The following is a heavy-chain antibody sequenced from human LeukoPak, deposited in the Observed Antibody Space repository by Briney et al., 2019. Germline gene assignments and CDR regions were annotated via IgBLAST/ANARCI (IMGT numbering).Heavy chain of an antibody. CDR1: GFTFINSG. V-gene: IGHV3-30*02. CDR2: IRYDRSNQ. CDR3: AKVSGFYFDY. J-gene: IGHJ4*02. Sequence: GGSLRPSGAASGFTFINSGVHWVRQARGKGLEWVAFIRYDRSNQYYADSVKGRFTISRDNSKNTVYLQMNSLRAEDTAAYYCAKVSGFYFDYWGQGTLVTVSS. D-gene: IGHD3-10*01.